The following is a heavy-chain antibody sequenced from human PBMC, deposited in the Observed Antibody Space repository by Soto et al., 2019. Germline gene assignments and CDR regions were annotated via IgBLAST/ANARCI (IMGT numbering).Heavy chain of an antibody. CDR3: ARMTRDGYTHGGTRDFDF. D-gene: IGHD5-12*01. J-gene: IGHJ3*01. CDR1: GYTLIAYY. CDR2: INPNSGDT. Sequence: QVQLVQSGAEVKKPGASVKVSCKASGYTLIAYYIHWVRQAPGQGLEWMGWINPNSGDTTFAQKFQGRVTVTRDTSITTGYMELTNLRSDDTAVYYCARMTRDGYTHGGTRDFDFWGQGTTVTVSS. V-gene: IGHV1-2*02.